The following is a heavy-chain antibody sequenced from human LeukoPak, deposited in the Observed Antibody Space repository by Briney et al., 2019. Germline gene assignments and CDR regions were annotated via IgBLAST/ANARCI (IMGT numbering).Heavy chain of an antibody. CDR2: INQNGAEK. J-gene: IGHJ4*01. CDR3: ARDGTAAGLYFDL. CDR1: GFTFSDYW. V-gene: IGHV3-7*01. Sequence: PGGSLRLSCVISGFTFSDYWMNWVRQAPGKGLEWVGSINQNGAEKTYVDSVKGRFTISRDNPRNSLYLQMNSLRAEDTAIYYCARDGTAAGLYFDLWGQGTLATVSS. D-gene: IGHD6-13*01.